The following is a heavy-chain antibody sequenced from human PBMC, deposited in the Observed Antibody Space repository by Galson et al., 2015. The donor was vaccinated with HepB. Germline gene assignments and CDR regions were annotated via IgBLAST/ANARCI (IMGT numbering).Heavy chain of an antibody. CDR1: GFIFSDYS. CDR2: ISSYSSYI. Sequence: SLRLSCAASGFIFSDYSMNWVRQAPGKGLEWVSSISSYSSYIYNADSLKGRFTISRDNAKNSLYLQMNSLRAEDTAVYYCVSSGTGRELHHLYVWGQGTTVTVSS. D-gene: IGHD3-10*01. CDR3: VSSGTGRELHHLYV. V-gene: IGHV3-21*01. J-gene: IGHJ6*02.